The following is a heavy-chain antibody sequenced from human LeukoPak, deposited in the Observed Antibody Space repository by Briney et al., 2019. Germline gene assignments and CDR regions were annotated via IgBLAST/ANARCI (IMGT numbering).Heavy chain of an antibody. J-gene: IGHJ4*02. CDR3: ARRGNWNDFDY. CDR1: GYTFTSYG. Sequence: ASVKVSCKASGYTFTSYGFTWVRQAPGQGLEWMGWINSYNGNTQYAPKFKGRVTTTIDTSTSTAYMKLRSLGSDDTAVYYCARRGNWNDFDYWGQGTLVIVSS. V-gene: IGHV1-18*01. CDR2: INSYNGNT. D-gene: IGHD1-20*01.